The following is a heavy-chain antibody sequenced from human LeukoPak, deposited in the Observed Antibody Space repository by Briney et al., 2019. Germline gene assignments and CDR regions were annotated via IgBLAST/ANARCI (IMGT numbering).Heavy chain of an antibody. CDR3: ARDRGDYYGSGSYYNPSYYYYYMDV. V-gene: IGHV3-20*04. CDR1: GFTFDDYG. CDR2: INWNGGST. Sequence: GGSLRLSCAASGFTFDDYGMSWVRQAPGKGLEWVSGINWNGGSTGYADSVKGRFTISRDNAKNSLYLQMNSLRAEDTALYYCARDRGDYYGSGSYYNPSYYYYYMDVWGKGTTVTVSS. J-gene: IGHJ6*03. D-gene: IGHD3-10*01.